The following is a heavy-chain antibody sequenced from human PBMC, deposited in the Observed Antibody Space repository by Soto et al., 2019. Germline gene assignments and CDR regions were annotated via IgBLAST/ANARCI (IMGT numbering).Heavy chain of an antibody. CDR1: GFAFSNYW. J-gene: IGHJ5*02. CDR2: INQDGNEK. CDR3: ASAPFGVVLVSQWFDP. V-gene: IGHV3-7*01. D-gene: IGHD3-3*01. Sequence: EVQLVESGGGLVQPGGSLRLSCAASGFAFSNYWMSWLRQAPGKGLEWVANINQDGNEKYYVDSMKGRFTVSRDNAKKPLYLQMTSLRAEDTAVYYCASAPFGVVLVSQWFDPWGQGTLVTVSS.